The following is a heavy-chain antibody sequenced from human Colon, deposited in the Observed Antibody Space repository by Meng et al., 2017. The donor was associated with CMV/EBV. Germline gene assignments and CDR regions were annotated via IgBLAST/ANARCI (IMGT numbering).Heavy chain of an antibody. Sequence: QDPLVQPGAGVKRPWSWVKVSCKASGGTFSSYAISWVRQAPGQGLEWMGGIIPIFGTANYAQKFQGRVTITADESTSTAYMELSSLRSEDTAVYYCARDIDSAEGYWGQGTLVTVSS. CDR2: IIPIFGTA. J-gene: IGHJ4*02. CDR1: GGTFSSYA. CDR3: ARDIDSAEGY. D-gene: IGHD1-26*01. V-gene: IGHV1-69*12.